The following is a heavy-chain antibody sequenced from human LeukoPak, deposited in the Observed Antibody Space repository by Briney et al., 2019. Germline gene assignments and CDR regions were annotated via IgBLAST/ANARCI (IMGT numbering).Heavy chain of an antibody. Sequence: SVKVSCKASLGTFSSYAISWVRQAPGQGLEWMGRSIPILGIANYAQKFQGRVTIPADKSTSTDYIERSSPRSKDTAVYYCARDKQYYDSSGYYPFDYWGQGTLVTVSS. CDR3: ARDKQYYDSSGYYPFDY. CDR1: LGTFSSYA. V-gene: IGHV1-69*04. J-gene: IGHJ4*02. CDR2: SIPILGIA. D-gene: IGHD3-22*01.